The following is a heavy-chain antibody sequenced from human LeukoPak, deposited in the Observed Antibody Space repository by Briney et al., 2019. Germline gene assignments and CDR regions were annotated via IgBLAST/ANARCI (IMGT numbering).Heavy chain of an antibody. J-gene: IGHJ4*02. CDR3: ARLYYYDSRGYVDY. V-gene: IGHV4-39*01. CDR1: GGSISSSSYY. Sequence: SETLSLTCTVSGGSISSSSYYWGWIRQPPGKGLEWIGSIYYSGSTYYNPSLKSRVTITVDTSKNQFSLKLSSLTAADTAVYYCARLYYYDSRGYVDYWGQGTLVTVSS. CDR2: IYYSGST. D-gene: IGHD3-22*01.